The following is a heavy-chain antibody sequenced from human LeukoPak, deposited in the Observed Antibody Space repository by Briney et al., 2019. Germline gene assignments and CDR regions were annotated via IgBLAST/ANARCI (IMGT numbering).Heavy chain of an antibody. CDR1: GFTFSSYS. V-gene: IGHV3-21*01. CDR3: VRDFDMGSTPGDDFDY. D-gene: IGHD3-9*01. Sequence: PGGSLRLSCAASGFTFSSYSMNWVRQAPGKGLEWVSSISSSSSYIYYADSVKGRFTISRNNAKNSLYLQMNSLRAEDTAVYYCVRDFDMGSTPGDDFDYWGQGTLVTVSS. CDR2: ISSSSSYI. J-gene: IGHJ4*02.